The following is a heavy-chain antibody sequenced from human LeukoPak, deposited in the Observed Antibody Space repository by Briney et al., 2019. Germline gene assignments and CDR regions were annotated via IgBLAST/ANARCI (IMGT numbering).Heavy chain of an antibody. Sequence: GGSLRLSCAASGFTFSSYAMHWVRQAPGKGLEWVAVISYDGSNKYYADSVKGRFTISRDNSKNTLYLQMNSLRAEDTAVYYCAREGGFGELLLRYYYYGMDVWGQGTTVTVSS. J-gene: IGHJ6*02. CDR3: AREGGFGELLLRYYYYGMDV. D-gene: IGHD3-10*01. V-gene: IGHV3-30*04. CDR1: GFTFSSYA. CDR2: ISYDGSNK.